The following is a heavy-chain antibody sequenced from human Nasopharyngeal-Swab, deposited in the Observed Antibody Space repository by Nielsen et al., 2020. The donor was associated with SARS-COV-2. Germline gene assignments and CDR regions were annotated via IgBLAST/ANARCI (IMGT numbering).Heavy chain of an antibody. Sequence: GGSLRLSCTASGFTFSTYSMNWVRQAPGKGLEWASSISGTSTYIYYADSVKGRFTASRDNARNSLYLQMNSLTGDDTAVYYCARDPVSSWRTIGNWYFDLWGRGTLVTVSS. J-gene: IGHJ2*01. CDR2: ISGTSTYI. CDR1: GFTFSTYS. D-gene: IGHD6-13*01. V-gene: IGHV3-21*01. CDR3: ARDPVSSWRTIGNWYFDL.